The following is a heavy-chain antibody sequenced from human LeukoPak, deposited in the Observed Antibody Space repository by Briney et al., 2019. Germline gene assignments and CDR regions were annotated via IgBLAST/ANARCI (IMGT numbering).Heavy chain of an antibody. CDR2: ISSSSSYV. V-gene: IGHV3-21*01. D-gene: IGHD5-24*01. CDR1: GFTFSSYT. CDR3: AKEDGSLPPFDY. Sequence: PGGSLRLSCAASGFTFSSYTIDWVRQAPGKGLEWVSSISSSSSYVYFADSVKGRFTISRDNAKNSLYLQMNSLRAEDTAVYYCAKEDGSLPPFDYWGLGTLVTVSS. J-gene: IGHJ4*02.